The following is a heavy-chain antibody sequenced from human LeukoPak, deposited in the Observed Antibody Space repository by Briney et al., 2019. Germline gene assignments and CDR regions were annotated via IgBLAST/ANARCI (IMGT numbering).Heavy chain of an antibody. CDR3: AKDYVNLGHCIGGICYPFDY. D-gene: IGHD2-15*01. V-gene: IGHV3-15*01. J-gene: IGHJ4*02. CDR1: GFTFNNAW. CDR2: IKSKTDGGTT. Sequence: GGSLRLSCAASGFTFNNAWMNWVRQAPGKGLEWVGRIKSKTDGGTTEYAAPVRGRFTISRDDSRNTLHLQMNSLRADDTAVYYCAKDYVNLGHCIGGICYPFDYWGQGTLVTVSS.